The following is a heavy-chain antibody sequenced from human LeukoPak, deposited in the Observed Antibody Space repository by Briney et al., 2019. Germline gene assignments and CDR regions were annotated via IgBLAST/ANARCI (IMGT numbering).Heavy chain of an antibody. J-gene: IGHJ1*01. V-gene: IGHV5-51*01. CDR1: GYSFTNYW. CDR2: IYPADSNI. CDR3: ARRSGTTVGHYFQH. D-gene: IGHD1-1*01. Sequence: KHGESLEISCKGSGYSFTNYWIGWVRQMPGKGLEWVGIIYPADSNIRYSPSFQGQVTISADKSISTAYLQWSSLKASDTAMYYCARRSGTTVGHYFQHWGQGTLVTVSS.